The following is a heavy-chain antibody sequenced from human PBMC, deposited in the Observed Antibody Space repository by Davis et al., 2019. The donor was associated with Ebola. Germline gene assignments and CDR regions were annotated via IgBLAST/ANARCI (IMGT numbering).Heavy chain of an antibody. Sequence: PGGSLRLSCAASGFTFDDYAMHWVRQAPGKGLEWVSGISWNSGSIGYADSVKGRFTISRDNAKNSLYLQMNSLRAEDTALYYCARDRGYYDSSGYPDAFDIWGQGTMVTVSS. CDR1: GFTFDDYA. CDR3: ARDRGYYDSSGYPDAFDI. D-gene: IGHD3-22*01. CDR2: ISWNSGSI. V-gene: IGHV3-9*01. J-gene: IGHJ3*02.